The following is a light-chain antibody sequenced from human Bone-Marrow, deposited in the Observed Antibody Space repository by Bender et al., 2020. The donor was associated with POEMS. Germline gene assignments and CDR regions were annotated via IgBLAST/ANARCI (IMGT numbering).Light chain of an antibody. CDR1: NLGNKY. CDR2: EDN. Sequence: SYELTQPPSVSVSPGQTASITCSGDNLGNKYVSWCQQRPGQSPVLVIYEDNKRASGDPVRVSGSVSGNTGALTITGTQAVDEADCYCLAWDTSNVVFGGGTKLAVL. J-gene: IGLJ3*02. V-gene: IGLV3-1*01. CDR3: LAWDTSNVV.